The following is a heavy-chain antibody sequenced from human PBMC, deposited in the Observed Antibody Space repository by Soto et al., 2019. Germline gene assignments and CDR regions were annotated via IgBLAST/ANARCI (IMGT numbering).Heavy chain of an antibody. D-gene: IGHD3-16*01. CDR2: IYYSGRT. CDR1: GGFISRDY. V-gene: IGHV4-59*12. Sequence: PDTLSLTCTVSGGFISRDYWSWSRQPPGKGLEWIGYIYYSGRTNYNPSLKSRVTISVDTSKNQFSLKLSSVTAADTAVYYCASKLGELLPDAFAFCGQGIMVTL. CDR3: ASKLGELLPDAFAF. J-gene: IGHJ3*01.